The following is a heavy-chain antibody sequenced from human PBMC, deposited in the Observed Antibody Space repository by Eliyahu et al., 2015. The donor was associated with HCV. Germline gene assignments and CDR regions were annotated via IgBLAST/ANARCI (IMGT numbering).Heavy chain of an antibody. CDR3: ASGGGGIAVTGTGGWFDP. V-gene: IGHV4-59*01. Sequence: QVQLQESGPGLVXPSETLSLTCTVSGXSIXTXYWGWXRQPPGKGLEXIGXIHYSGSTNYNPSLXSRVTISVXTXKNQFSLKLTSVTAADTAMYYCASGGGGIAVTGTGGWFDPWGQGTLVTVSS. CDR2: IHYSGST. D-gene: IGHD6-19*01. J-gene: IGHJ5*02. CDR1: GXSIXTXY.